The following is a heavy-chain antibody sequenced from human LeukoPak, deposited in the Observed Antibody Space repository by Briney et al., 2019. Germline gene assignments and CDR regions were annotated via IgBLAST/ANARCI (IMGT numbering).Heavy chain of an antibody. CDR2: ISSSSSTI. Sequence: PGGSLRLSCAASGFTFSSYSMNWVRQAPGKGLEWVSYISSSSSTIYYADSVKGRFTISRDNAKNSLYLQMNSLRAEDTAVYYCARDGRAFGGVIAMRYWGQGTLVTVSS. J-gene: IGHJ4*02. CDR1: GFTFSSYS. D-gene: IGHD3-16*02. CDR3: ARDGRAFGGVIAMRY. V-gene: IGHV3-48*01.